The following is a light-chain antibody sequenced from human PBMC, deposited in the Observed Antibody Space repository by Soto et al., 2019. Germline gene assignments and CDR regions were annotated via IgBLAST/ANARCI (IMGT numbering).Light chain of an antibody. Sequence: DIQMTQSPSSVSASVGDTVTITCRARQGISTWLDWYQQKPGRAPKALISVASSLQSGVPSRFSGSGSGTDFTLTINTLQPEDVATYYCQQADRFPWTFGHGTKVEI. CDR2: VAS. CDR1: QGISTW. J-gene: IGKJ1*01. CDR3: QQADRFPWT. V-gene: IGKV1-12*01.